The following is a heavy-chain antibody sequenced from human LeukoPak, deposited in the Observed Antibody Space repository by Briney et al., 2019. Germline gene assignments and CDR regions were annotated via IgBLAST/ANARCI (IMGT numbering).Heavy chain of an antibody. J-gene: IGHJ4*02. CDR3: AKDQSSSWFSPVDY. V-gene: IGHV3-23*01. Sequence: PGGSLRLSCAASGFTFSSYAMSWVRQAPGKGLEWGSVISVSGGSTYYADSVKGRFTISRDNSKNTLYLQMNSLRAEDTAVYYCAKDQSSSWFSPVDYWGQGTLVTVSS. CDR1: GFTFSSYA. D-gene: IGHD6-13*01. CDR2: ISVSGGST.